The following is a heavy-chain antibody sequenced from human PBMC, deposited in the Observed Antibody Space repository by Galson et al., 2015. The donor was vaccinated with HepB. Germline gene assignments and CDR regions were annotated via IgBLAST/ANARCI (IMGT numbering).Heavy chain of an antibody. Sequence: PALVKPTQPLTLTRTFSGFSLSTSGVGVGWIRQPPGKALEWLALIYWDDDQRYSPSLKNRLTITKDSSKDQVVLIMTKMDPMDTATYYCAHIRDSASVRFDSWGQGAQVTVSS. CDR1: GFSLSTSGVG. J-gene: IGHJ4*02. V-gene: IGHV2-5*02. D-gene: IGHD4-17*01. CDR2: IYWDDDQ. CDR3: AHIRDSASVRFDS.